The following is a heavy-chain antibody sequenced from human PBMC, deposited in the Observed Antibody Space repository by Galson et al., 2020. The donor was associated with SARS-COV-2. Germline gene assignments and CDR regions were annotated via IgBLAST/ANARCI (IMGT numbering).Heavy chain of an antibody. J-gene: IGHJ4*02. Sequence: GGSLRLSCAASGFTFSDYYMTWIRQAPGKGLEWVSYISSRGSTIFYADSVKGRFTISRDNTRNSLYLQMNNLRAEDTAVYYCARYCSGGDCLRGSFEYWGQGTLVTVSS. V-gene: IGHV3-11*01. CDR1: GFTFSDYY. CDR3: ARYCSGGDCLRGSFEY. D-gene: IGHD2-15*01. CDR2: ISSRGSTI.